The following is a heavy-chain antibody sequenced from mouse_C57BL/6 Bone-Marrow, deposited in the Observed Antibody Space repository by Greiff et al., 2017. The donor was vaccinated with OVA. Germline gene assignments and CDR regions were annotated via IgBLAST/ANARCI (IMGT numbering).Heavy chain of an antibody. Sequence: VQLQQSGPELVKPGASVKMSCKASGYTFTDYNMHWVKQSHGKSLEWIGYINPNNGGTSYNQKFKGKATLTVNKSSSTAYMELRSLTSEDSAVYYCARPIYYDPYYAMDYWGQGTSVTVSS. J-gene: IGHJ4*01. CDR1: GYTFTDYN. CDR2: INPNNGGT. V-gene: IGHV1-22*01. D-gene: IGHD2-4*01. CDR3: ARPIYYDPYYAMDY.